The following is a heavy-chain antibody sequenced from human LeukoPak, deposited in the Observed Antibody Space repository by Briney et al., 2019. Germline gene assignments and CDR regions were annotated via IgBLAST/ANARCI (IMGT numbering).Heavy chain of an antibody. J-gene: IGHJ2*01. D-gene: IGHD3-10*01. CDR1: GGSISRYY. CDR2: VHYSGST. CDR3: ARGGGGSVNWYFDL. V-gene: IGHV4-59*01. Sequence: KPSETLSLTCTVSGGSISRYYWSFIRQPPGKGLEWIGFVHYSGSTNYNPSLKSRVTMSEDTSKNQISLKLSSVTAADTAVYYCARGGGGSVNWYFDLWGRGTLVTVSS.